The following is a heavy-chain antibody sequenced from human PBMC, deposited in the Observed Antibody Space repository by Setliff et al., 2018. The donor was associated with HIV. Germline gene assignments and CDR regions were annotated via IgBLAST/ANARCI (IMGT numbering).Heavy chain of an antibody. Sequence: SETLSLTCTVSGGSVSDYFWNWIRQPPGKGLEWVGDIYYTGSANYSPSLKRRLAISIDTSKNQFSLRLSAVTAADTAVYYCASLTDYGGDSGSHWGQGTLVTVSS. CDR2: IYYTGSA. J-gene: IGHJ4*02. CDR1: GGSVSDYF. D-gene: IGHD4-17*01. V-gene: IGHV4-59*02. CDR3: ASLTDYGGDSGSH.